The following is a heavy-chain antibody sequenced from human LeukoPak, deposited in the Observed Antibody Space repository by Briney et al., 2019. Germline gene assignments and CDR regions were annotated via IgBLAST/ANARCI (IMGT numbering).Heavy chain of an antibody. Sequence: SVKVSCKASGGTFSSYAISWVRQAPGQGLEWMGGIIPIFGTANYAQKFQGRVTITTDESTSTAYMELSSLRSEDTAVYYCARDRGYNWNYDAFDIWGQGTMVTVSS. CDR1: GGTFSSYA. CDR2: IIPIFGTA. D-gene: IGHD1-20*01. V-gene: IGHV1-69*05. CDR3: ARDRGYNWNYDAFDI. J-gene: IGHJ3*02.